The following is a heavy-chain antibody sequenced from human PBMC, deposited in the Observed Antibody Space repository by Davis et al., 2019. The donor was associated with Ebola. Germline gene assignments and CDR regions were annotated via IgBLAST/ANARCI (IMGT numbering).Heavy chain of an antibody. CDR3: ARAASSLLNDY. CDR2: SSTYNGNT. Sequence: AASVKVSCKASGYTFTDYAFTCLRPAPGQGLGWMGWSSTYNGNTNYAQKLQGRVTMTTDTSTNTAHMELRSLTTDDTAVYYCARAASSLLNDYWGQGTLVTVSS. D-gene: IGHD3-10*01. CDR1: GYTFTDYA. V-gene: IGHV1-18*01. J-gene: IGHJ4*02.